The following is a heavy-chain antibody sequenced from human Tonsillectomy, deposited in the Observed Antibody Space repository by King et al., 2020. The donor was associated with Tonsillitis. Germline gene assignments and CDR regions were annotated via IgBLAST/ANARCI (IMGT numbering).Heavy chain of an antibody. J-gene: IGHJ4*02. V-gene: IGHV3-11*05. CDR3: ARGVYDILTGQFDY. D-gene: IGHD3-9*01. CDR1: GFTFSDYY. CDR2: IISSSSYT. Sequence: VQLVESGGGLVKPGGSLRLSCAASGFTFSDYYMSWIRQAPGKGLEGVSYIISSSSYTNYADSVKGRFTISRDNAKNSLYLQMNSLRAEDTAGYYCARGVYDILTGQFDYWGQGTLVTVSS.